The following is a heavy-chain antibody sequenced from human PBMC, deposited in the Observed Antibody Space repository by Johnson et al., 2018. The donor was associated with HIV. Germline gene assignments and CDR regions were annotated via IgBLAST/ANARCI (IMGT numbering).Heavy chain of an antibody. CDR3: ARDKSGGGTDSGYDHFSAPDAFDI. J-gene: IGHJ3*02. CDR1: GFTFSSYA. D-gene: IGHD5-12*01. CDR2: ISYDGSNK. Sequence: QVQLVESGGGLVHPGGSLRLSCGASGFTFSSYAMHWVRQAPGKGLEWVAVISYDGSNKYYADSVKGRFTISRDNSKNTLDLQMNSRRAEDTAVYYCARDKSGGGTDSGYDHFSAPDAFDIWGQGTMVTVSS. V-gene: IGHV3-30-3*01.